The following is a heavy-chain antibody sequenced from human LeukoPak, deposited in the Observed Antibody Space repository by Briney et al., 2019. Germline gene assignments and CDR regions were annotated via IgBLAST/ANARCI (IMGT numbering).Heavy chain of an antibody. CDR3: ARGYYGMDV. CDR1: GFTFSSYA. Sequence: GGSLRLSCAASGFTFSSYAMSWVRQAPGKGLEWVSYISSRNHYIYYADSVKGRFTISRDNAKNSLYLQMNSLRAEDTAVYYCARGYYGMDVWGQGTTVTVSS. CDR2: ISSRNHYI. V-gene: IGHV3-21*01. J-gene: IGHJ6*02.